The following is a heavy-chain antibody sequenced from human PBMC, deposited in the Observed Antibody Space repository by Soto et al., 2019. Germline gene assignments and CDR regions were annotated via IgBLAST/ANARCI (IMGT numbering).Heavy chain of an antibody. D-gene: IGHD3-16*01. V-gene: IGHV3-23*01. J-gene: IGHJ3*02. CDR1: GFTFYGYC. Sequence: GGALRLSCAASGFTFYGYCMSWVRPAPGKGLEWVSAISGSGGSTYYADSVKGRFTISRDNSKNTLYLQMNSLRAGDTAVYYCAKDRITRHPGDPFDIWGQGTMVTVS. CDR2: ISGSGGST. CDR3: AKDRITRHPGDPFDI.